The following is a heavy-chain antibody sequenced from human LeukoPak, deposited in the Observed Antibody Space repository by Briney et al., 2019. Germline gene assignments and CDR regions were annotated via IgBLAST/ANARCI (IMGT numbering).Heavy chain of an antibody. CDR2: IYYSGST. D-gene: IGHD6-13*01. CDR3: AREVRYSSSWIFDY. V-gene: IGHV4-61*01. J-gene: IGHJ4*02. Sequence: SETLSLTCTVSGGSVSSGSYYWSWIRQPPGKGLEWIGYIYYSGSTNYNPSLKSRVTISVDTSKNQFSLKLSSVTAADTAVYYCAREVRYSSSWIFDYWGQGTLVTVSS. CDR1: GGSVSSGSYY.